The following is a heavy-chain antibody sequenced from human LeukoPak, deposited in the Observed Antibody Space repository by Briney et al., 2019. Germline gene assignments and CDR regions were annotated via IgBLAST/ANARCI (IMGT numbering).Heavy chain of an antibody. CDR2: ISSSGSTI. CDR1: GFTFSGYY. CDR3: ARENWDDAFDI. V-gene: IGHV3-11*01. J-gene: IGHJ3*02. Sequence: PGVSLRLSCAASGFTFSGYYMRWVRQAPGKGLEWVSYISSSGSTIYYADSVKGRFTISRDNAKNSLYLQMNSLRAEDTAVYYCARENWDDAFDIWGQGTMVTVSS. D-gene: IGHD7-27*01.